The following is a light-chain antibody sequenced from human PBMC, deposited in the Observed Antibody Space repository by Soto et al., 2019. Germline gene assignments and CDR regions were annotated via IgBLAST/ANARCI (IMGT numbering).Light chain of an antibody. CDR1: QSVSSSY. CDR2: GAS. J-gene: IGKJ4*01. V-gene: IGKV3-20*01. Sequence: EIELTQSPGTLSLSPGERATLSCRASQSVSSSYLTWYQQKPGQSPRLLIYGASSRATGTPDSFSGSGSGKDFTLTISGRERGDVGVYSSHQYCSSRHTFGGGTKV. CDR3: HQYCSSRHT.